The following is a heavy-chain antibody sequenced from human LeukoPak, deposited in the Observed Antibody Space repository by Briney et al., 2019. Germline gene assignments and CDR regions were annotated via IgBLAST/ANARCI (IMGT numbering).Heavy chain of an antibody. J-gene: IGHJ3*02. D-gene: IGHD5-18*01. CDR2: ISATGIST. CDR1: GFTLSSYA. CDR3: AKDLSVQVCLLGAFDI. Sequence: GGSLRLSCAASGFTLSSYAMTWVRQAPGKGLEWVSTISATGISTYYADSVKGRFTISRDNSKNTVYLQMNSLRAEDTAVYYCAKDLSVQVCLLGAFDIWGQGTKVTVSS. V-gene: IGHV3-23*01.